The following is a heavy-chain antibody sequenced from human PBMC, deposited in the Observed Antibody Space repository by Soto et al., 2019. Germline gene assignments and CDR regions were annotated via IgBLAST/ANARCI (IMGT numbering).Heavy chain of an antibody. D-gene: IGHD3-10*01. CDR3: ARDGYDGSGSPYPAY. CDR1: GGSMSEYF. V-gene: IGHV4-59*01. CDR2: IYYLGST. Sequence: SETLSLTCSVSGGSMSEYFWSWIRQSPGKGLEWIGYIYYLGSTDCNPSLKRRVTISVDTSKRQFSLRLTSVTAADTAVYYCARDGYDGSGSPYPAYWGPGTQVTVS. J-gene: IGHJ4*02.